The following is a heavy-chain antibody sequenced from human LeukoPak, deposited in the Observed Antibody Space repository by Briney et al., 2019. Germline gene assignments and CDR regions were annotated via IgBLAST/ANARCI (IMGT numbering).Heavy chain of an antibody. V-gene: IGHV3-30*04. Sequence: GRSLRLSCAASGFTFSGYTMHWVRQAPGKGLEWVAFISSDGRYKSHADSVKGRCTISRDNSKNTLYLQMNSLRPEDTAVYYCASPYGDYDNAFDIWGQGTMVTVSS. J-gene: IGHJ3*02. D-gene: IGHD4-17*01. CDR2: ISSDGRYK. CDR1: GFTFSGYT. CDR3: ASPYGDYDNAFDI.